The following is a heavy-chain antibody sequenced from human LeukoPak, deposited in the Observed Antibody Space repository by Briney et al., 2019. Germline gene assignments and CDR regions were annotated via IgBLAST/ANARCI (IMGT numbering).Heavy chain of an antibody. V-gene: IGHV3-53*01. J-gene: IGHJ3*02. D-gene: IGHD5-12*01. CDR3: ARAGDGYSGYDYAFDI. CDR2: IYSGGST. Sequence: GGTLRLSCAASGFTFSSYGMSWVRQAPGKGLEWVSVIYSGGSTYYADSVKGRFTISRDNSKNTLYLQMNSLRAEDTAVYYCARAGDGYSGYDYAFDIWGQGTMVTVSS. CDR1: GFTFSSYG.